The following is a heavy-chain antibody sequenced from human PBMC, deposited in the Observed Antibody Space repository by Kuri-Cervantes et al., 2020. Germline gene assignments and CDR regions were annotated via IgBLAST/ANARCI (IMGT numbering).Heavy chain of an antibody. CDR1: GFTFSSYG. D-gene: IGHD4-17*01. J-gene: IGHJ6*02. CDR3: AKRNDYGDYGDHYYYYYGMDV. CDR2: ISGSGGST. V-gene: IGHV3-23*01. Sequence: GGSLRLSCAASGFTFSSYGMHWVRQAPGKGLEWVSAISGSGGSTYYADSVRGRFTISRDNSKNTLYLQMNSLRAEDTAVYYCAKRNDYGDYGDHYYYYYGMDVWGQGTTVTVSS.